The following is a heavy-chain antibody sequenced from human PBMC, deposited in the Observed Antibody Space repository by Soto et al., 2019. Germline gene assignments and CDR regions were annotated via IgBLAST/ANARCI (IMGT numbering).Heavy chain of an antibody. CDR3: ARGDGYIYGNTFDS. V-gene: IGHV3-30-3*01. Sequence: GGSLRLSCAASGFTFNNYAMHWVRQAPGKGLEWMAFISYDGSSKYYADSVTGRFTISRDNSRNTLYLQMNSLRAEDTAVYYCARGDGYIYGNTFDSWGQGTLVSVSS. CDR2: ISYDGSSK. CDR1: GFTFNNYA. D-gene: IGHD5-18*01. J-gene: IGHJ4*02.